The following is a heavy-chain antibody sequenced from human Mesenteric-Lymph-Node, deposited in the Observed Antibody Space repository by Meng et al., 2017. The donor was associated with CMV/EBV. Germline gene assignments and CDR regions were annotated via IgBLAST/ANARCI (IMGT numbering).Heavy chain of an antibody. CDR2: ISWNSGSM. J-gene: IGHJ4*02. Sequence: LKISCAASGFTFDDYAMHWVRQAPGKGLEWVSGISWNSGSMDYADSVKGRFIISRDNAKNSLYLQMNSLRAEDMALYYCAKDRGYQLLLFDYWGQGTLVTVSS. CDR3: AKDRGYQLLLFDY. CDR1: GFTFDDYA. V-gene: IGHV3-9*03. D-gene: IGHD2-2*01.